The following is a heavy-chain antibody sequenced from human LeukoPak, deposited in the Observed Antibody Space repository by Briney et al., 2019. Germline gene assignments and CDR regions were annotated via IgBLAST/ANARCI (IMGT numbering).Heavy chain of an antibody. CDR1: GGSISSSSYY. CDR3: AREVVAVAQNAFDI. J-gene: IGHJ3*02. CDR2: IYYSGST. Sequence: SETLSLTCTVSGGSISSSSYYWGWIRQPPGKGLEWIGSIYYSGSTYYNPSLKSRATISVDTSKNQFSLKLSSVTAADTAVYYCAREVVAVAQNAFDIWGQGTMVTVSS. D-gene: IGHD6-19*01. V-gene: IGHV4-39*07.